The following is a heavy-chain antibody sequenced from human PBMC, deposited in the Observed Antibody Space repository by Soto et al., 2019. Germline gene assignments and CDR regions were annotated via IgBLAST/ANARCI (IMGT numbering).Heavy chain of an antibody. CDR2: IKTKTHGETT. J-gene: IGHJ6*02. Sequence: PGGSLRLSCAASGFTFSNAWMNWVRQAPGKGLEWVGRIKTKTHGETTDYAAPVKGRFTISRDDSKYTLYLQMSSLKADDTAVYYCTTGSVEGVWGQGTTVTVSS. V-gene: IGHV3-15*07. CDR3: TTGSVEGV. CDR1: GFTFSNAW. D-gene: IGHD2-15*01.